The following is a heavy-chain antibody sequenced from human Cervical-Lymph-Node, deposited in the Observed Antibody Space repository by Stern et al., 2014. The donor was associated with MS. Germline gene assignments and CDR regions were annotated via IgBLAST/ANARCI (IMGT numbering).Heavy chain of an antibody. CDR3: ARGTYYYDSSGYYVSYYYYYGMDV. CDR1: GGTFSSYA. Sequence: QLVQSGAEVKKPGSSGKVSCKASGGTFSSYAISWVRQAPGQGLEWMGGIIPIFGTANYAQKFQGRVTITADESTSTAYMELSSLRSEDTAVYYCARGTYYYDSSGYYVSYYYYYGMDVWGQGTTVTVSS. J-gene: IGHJ6*02. V-gene: IGHV1-69*01. CDR2: IIPIFGTA. D-gene: IGHD3-22*01.